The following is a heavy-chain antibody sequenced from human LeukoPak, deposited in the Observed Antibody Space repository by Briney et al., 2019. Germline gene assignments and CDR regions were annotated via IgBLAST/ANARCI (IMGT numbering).Heavy chain of an antibody. Sequence: PSETLSLTCTVSGGSISSYYWSWIRQPPGKGLEWIGYIYYSGSTSYNPSLKSRVTISVDTSKNQFSLKLSSVTAADTAVYYCAGIAVAGSRSYYFDYWGQGTLVTVSS. V-gene: IGHV4-59*01. CDR1: GGSISSYY. CDR2: IYYSGST. D-gene: IGHD6-19*01. J-gene: IGHJ4*01. CDR3: AGIAVAGSRSYYFDY.